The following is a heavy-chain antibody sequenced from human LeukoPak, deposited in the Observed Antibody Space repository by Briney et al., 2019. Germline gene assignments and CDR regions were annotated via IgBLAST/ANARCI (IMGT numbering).Heavy chain of an antibody. CDR2: ILYDGNDK. CDR1: GFTLSSYG. Sequence: RRSLRLSCAASGFTLSSYGLHWVRPAPGKGLEWVAFILYDGNDKYYADSVKGRFTISRDKSKNTLYRQKNSLRAEDTAVYYCAKDFSGWYEGGHDYYYYMDVWGKGTTVTISS. CDR3: AKDFSGWYEGGHDYYYYMDV. D-gene: IGHD6-19*01. V-gene: IGHV3-30*02. J-gene: IGHJ6*03.